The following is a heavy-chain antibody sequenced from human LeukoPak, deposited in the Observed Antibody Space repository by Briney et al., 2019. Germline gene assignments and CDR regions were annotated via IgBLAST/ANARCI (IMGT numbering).Heavy chain of an antibody. CDR2: ISYDGSNK. CDR3: AKGRRGGNHHTFDY. V-gene: IGHV3-30-3*01. J-gene: IGHJ4*02. Sequence: GGSLRLSCAASGFTFSSYAMHWVRQAPGKGLEWVAVISYDGSNKYYADSVKGRFTISRDNSKNTLYLQMNSLRAEDTAVYYCAKGRRGGNHHTFDYWGQGTLVTVSS. D-gene: IGHD4-23*01. CDR1: GFTFSSYA.